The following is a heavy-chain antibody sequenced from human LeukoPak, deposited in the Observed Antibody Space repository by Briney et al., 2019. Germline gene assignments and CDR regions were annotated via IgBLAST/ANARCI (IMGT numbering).Heavy chain of an antibody. CDR3: ARGDDSSGTIFDY. CDR2: ISYDGSNK. CDR1: GFTFSSYA. J-gene: IGHJ4*02. D-gene: IGHD3-22*01. Sequence: GGSLRLSCAASGFTFSSYAMHWVRQAPGEGLEWVAVISYDGSNKYYADSVKGRFTISRDNSKNTLYLQMNSLRAEDTAVYYCARGDDSSGTIFDYWGQGTLVTVSS. V-gene: IGHV3-30-3*01.